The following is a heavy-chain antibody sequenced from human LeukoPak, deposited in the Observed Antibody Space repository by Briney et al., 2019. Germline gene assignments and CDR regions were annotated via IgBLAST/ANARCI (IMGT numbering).Heavy chain of an antibody. CDR3: ARDEAIFSGAFDI. D-gene: IGHD3-9*01. Sequence: SETLSLTCIVSGGSISNSSYYWGWIRQPPGKGLEWVGSVYFSGSTYYSPSLKSRVTISVDTSKNQFSLKLSSVTAADTAVYYCARDEAIFSGAFDIWGQGTMVTVSS. V-gene: IGHV4-39*07. CDR1: GGSISNSSYY. J-gene: IGHJ3*02. CDR2: VYFSGST.